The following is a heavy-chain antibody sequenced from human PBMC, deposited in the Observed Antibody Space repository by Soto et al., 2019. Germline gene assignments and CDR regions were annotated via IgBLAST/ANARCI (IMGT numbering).Heavy chain of an antibody. D-gene: IGHD3-22*01. Sequence: ASVKVSCKASGYTFTSYDINWVRQATGQGLEWMGWMNPNSGNTGYAQKFQGRVTMTRNTSISTAYMELSSLRSEDTAVYYCASSRGLRITMILVEDYGMDVWGQGTTVTVSS. J-gene: IGHJ6*02. CDR3: ASSRGLRITMILVEDYGMDV. CDR1: GYTFTSYD. CDR2: MNPNSGNT. V-gene: IGHV1-8*01.